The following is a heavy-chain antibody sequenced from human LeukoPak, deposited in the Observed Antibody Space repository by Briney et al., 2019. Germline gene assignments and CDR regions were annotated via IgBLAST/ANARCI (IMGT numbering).Heavy chain of an antibody. CDR1: GGTFSSHT. V-gene: IGHV1-69*02. J-gene: IGHJ6*03. CDR3: AILYYPRYYYYYMDV. CDR2: IIPILGIA. D-gene: IGHD1-26*01. Sequence: ASVKVSCKASGGTFSSHTISWVRQAPGQGREWMGRIIPILGIANSTQKFQGRVTITADKSTSTAYMDLSSLRYEDTAVYYCAILYYPRYYYYYMDVWGKGTTVTVSS.